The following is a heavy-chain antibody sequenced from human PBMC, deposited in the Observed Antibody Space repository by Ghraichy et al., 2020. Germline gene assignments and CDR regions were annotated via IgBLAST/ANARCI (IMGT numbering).Heavy chain of an antibody. D-gene: IGHD3-3*01. V-gene: IGHV1-18*01. CDR2: ISAYNGNT. CDR3: ARAKVRRDFWSGYYPYYFDY. CDR1: GYTFTSYG. J-gene: IGHJ4*02. Sequence: ASVKVSCKASGYTFTSYGISWVRQAPGQGLEWMGWISAYNGNTNYAQKLQGRVTMTTDTSTSTAYMELRSLRSDDTAVYYCARAKVRRDFWSGYYPYYFDYWGQGTLVTVSS.